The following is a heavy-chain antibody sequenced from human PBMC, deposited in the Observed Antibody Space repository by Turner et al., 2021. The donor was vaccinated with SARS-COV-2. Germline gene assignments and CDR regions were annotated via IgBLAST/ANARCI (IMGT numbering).Heavy chain of an antibody. CDR3: ARHDSRITNIIVVPRNWFDP. D-gene: IGHD3-22*01. J-gene: IGHJ5*02. V-gene: IGHV4-39*01. CDR2: INYSGRT. Sequence: QLQLQESGPGLVKASETLSLTCTVSGASIGSSRNYWGWIRQPPGKGLEWIGSINYSGRTYYKSSLKSRVTISVDTSKNQISLKLSTVTAADTAKYYCARHDSRITNIIVVPRNWFDPWGQGTLDTVSS. CDR1: GASIGSSRNY.